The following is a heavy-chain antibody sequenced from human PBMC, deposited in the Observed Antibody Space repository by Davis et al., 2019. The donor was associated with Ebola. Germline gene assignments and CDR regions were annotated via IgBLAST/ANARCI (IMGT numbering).Heavy chain of an antibody. CDR2: INPSNGRT. V-gene: IGHV1-46*01. Sequence: ASVKVSCKASGYTFTYYYIHWVRQAPGQGLEWMGVINPSNGRTRYAQKFQGRVTMTTDTSTSTVSMELSSLRSEDTAVYYCARCCRRAGIAAAGPTGDYYYYGMDVWGQGTTVTVSS. CDR1: GYTFTYYY. CDR3: ARCCRRAGIAAAGPTGDYYYYGMDV. D-gene: IGHD6-13*01. J-gene: IGHJ6*02.